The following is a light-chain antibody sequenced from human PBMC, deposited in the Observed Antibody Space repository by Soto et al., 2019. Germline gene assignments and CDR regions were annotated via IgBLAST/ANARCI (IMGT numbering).Light chain of an antibody. Sequence: QSALTQPPSASGSPGQSVTISCTGTSSDVGGYNYVSWYQQHPGKAPKLMIYEVNHRPSGVSNRFSGSKSGSTASLTISRLQGEDEAHYYCSSSTAISSLDIVFGGGTKLTVL. CDR1: SSDVGGYNY. CDR2: EVN. CDR3: SSSTAISSLDIV. J-gene: IGLJ2*01. V-gene: IGLV2-14*01.